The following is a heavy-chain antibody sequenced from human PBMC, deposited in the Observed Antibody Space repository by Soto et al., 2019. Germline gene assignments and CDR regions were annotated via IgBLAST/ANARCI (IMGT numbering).Heavy chain of an antibody. CDR2: IYPGDSDT. V-gene: IGHV5-51*01. Sequence: ASQKISGKSSVYSFTVYWLWRVRQMPGKGLEWMGIIYPGDSDTRYSPSFQGQVTISADKSISTAYLQWSSLKASDTAMYYCATCPLTYSSSGGFDYWGQGTLVTVSS. D-gene: IGHD6-6*01. J-gene: IGHJ4*02. CDR3: ATCPLTYSSSGGFDY. CDR1: VYSFTVYW.